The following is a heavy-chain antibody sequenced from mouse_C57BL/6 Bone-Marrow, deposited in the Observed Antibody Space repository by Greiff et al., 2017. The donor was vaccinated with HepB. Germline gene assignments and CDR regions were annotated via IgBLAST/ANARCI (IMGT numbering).Heavy chain of an antibody. CDR2: IWGGGST. D-gene: IGHD2-3*01. CDR3: AKTDDYYAMDY. CDR1: GFTLTSYG. J-gene: IGHJ4*01. Sequence: VKLVEPGPGLVAPSQSLSITCTVSGFTLTSYGVDWVSQRPGKGLEWLGVIWGGGSTNNNSAHMSRLSISKDNTTSQVVLKMHSLQTDETAMYYCAKTDDYYAMDYWGQGTSVTVSS. V-gene: IGHV2-9*01.